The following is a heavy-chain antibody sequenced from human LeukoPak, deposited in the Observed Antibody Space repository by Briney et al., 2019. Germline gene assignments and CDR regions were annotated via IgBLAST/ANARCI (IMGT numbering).Heavy chain of an antibody. J-gene: IGHJ4*02. CDR1: GYTFTGYY. D-gene: IGHD1-26*01. Sequence: ASVKVSCKASGYTFTGYYMHWVRQAPGQGLEWMGRINPNGGGTNYAQKFQGRVTMTRDTSISTAYMELSRLRSDDTAVYYCARDRSGSYGEYYFDYWGQGTLVTVSS. CDR2: INPNGGGT. CDR3: ARDRSGSYGEYYFDY. V-gene: IGHV1-2*06.